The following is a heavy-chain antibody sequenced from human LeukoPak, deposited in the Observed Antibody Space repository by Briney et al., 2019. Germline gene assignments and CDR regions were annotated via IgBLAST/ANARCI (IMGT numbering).Heavy chain of an antibody. Sequence: GRSMRLSCAASGFTFSSYAMSWVRQAPGKGLEWVSAISGSGGSTYYADSVKGRFTISRDNSKNTLYLQMNSLRAEDTAVYYCAKRTNGVSPRQYYFDYWGQGTLVTVSS. CDR2: ISGSGGST. CDR1: GFTFSSYA. CDR3: AKRTNGVSPRQYYFDY. J-gene: IGHJ4*02. D-gene: IGHD2-8*01. V-gene: IGHV3-23*01.